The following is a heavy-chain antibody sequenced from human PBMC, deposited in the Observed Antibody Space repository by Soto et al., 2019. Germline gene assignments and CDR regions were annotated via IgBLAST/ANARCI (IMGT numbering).Heavy chain of an antibody. CDR3: ARVVSSGSYLYGFGI. CDR2: IWYDGSNQ. J-gene: IGHJ3*02. V-gene: IGHV3-33*01. CDR1: GFTFSSYG. D-gene: IGHD1-26*01. Sequence: QVQLVESGGGVVQPGRSLRLSCAASGFTFSSYGMHWVRQAPGKGLDWVAVIWYDGSNQYYADSVNGRFTISRDKYKNTLYLQMNSLRAEDTAVYYFARVVSSGSYLYGFGIWGQGTMVTVSS.